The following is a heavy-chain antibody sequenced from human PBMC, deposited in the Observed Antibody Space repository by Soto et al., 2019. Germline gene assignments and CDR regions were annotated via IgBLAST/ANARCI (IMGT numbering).Heavy chain of an antibody. J-gene: IGHJ4*02. V-gene: IGHV1-18*01. Sequence: QVQLVQSGAEVKKPGASVKVSCKASGYTFSSYGISWVRQAPGQGLEWMGWISAYNGNTKYAQKIQGRVTMTTDTSPSTAFIEVGRLEFEDTAVYYCSGESPPVDYWGQGTLVTVSS. CDR3: SGESPPVDY. CDR2: ISAYNGNT. CDR1: GYTFSSYG.